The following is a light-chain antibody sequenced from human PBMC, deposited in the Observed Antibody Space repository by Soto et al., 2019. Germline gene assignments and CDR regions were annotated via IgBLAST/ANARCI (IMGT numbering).Light chain of an antibody. J-gene: IGLJ2*01. Sequence: QLVLTQPASVSGSPGQSITISCTGTSSDVGSYNLVSWYQQHPGKAPKLMIYEVNKRPSGVSSRFSGSKSGNTASLTISGLQADDEADYYCCSYAGSTTLVFGGGTKLTVL. CDR1: SSDVGSYNL. CDR3: CSYAGSTTLV. CDR2: EVN. V-gene: IGLV2-23*02.